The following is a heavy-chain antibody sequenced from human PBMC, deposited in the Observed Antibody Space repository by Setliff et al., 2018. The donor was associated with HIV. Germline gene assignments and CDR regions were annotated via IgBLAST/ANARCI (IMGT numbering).Heavy chain of an antibody. D-gene: IGHD6-13*01. CDR1: GFTFSPYW. J-gene: IGHJ4*02. V-gene: IGHV3-74*03. CDR2: INSDGTST. Sequence: GSLRLSCAASGFTFSPYWMHWVRQAPGKGLVWVSRINSDGTSTTYADSVKGRFTISRDNAKNTLYLQMNSLRAEDTAMYYCARDRWFSNNWYSDYWGQGTLVTVSS. CDR3: ARDRWFSNNWYSDY.